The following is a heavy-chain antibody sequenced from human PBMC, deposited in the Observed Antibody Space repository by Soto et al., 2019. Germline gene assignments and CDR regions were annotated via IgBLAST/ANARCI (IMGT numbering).Heavy chain of an antibody. J-gene: IGHJ4*02. CDR2: IFWDDEK. D-gene: IGHD3-10*01. CDR3: IKSRFSGSKESDFDY. Sequence: QITLKESGPTLVKPTQTLTLTCTISGFSLTSRGMGVGWVRQPPGKALEWLGVIFWDDEKRYSPSLKSRLTITKDTSRNQVVLTMTNRDPVDTATYYCIKSRFSGSKESDFDYWGRGTLVTVSS. V-gene: IGHV2-5*02. CDR1: GFSLTSRGMG.